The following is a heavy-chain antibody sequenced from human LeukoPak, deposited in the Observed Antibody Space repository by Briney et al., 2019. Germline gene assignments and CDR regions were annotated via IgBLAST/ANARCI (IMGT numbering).Heavy chain of an antibody. CDR2: MLPIFGTA. D-gene: IGHD6-13*01. V-gene: IGHV1-69*01. CDR3: ATDPNPYSSTSGYFDF. Sequence: GSSVEVSCKASGGNFRNYGFHWVRQAPGQGLEWMGGMLPIFGTANYAQKFQGRVTITADESSNTASLDLSSLTSEDTAVYYCATDPNPYSSTSGYFDFWGQGTLVTVSS. CDR1: GGNFRNYG. J-gene: IGHJ4*02.